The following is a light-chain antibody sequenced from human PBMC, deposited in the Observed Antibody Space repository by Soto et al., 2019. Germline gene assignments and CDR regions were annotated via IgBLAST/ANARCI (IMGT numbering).Light chain of an antibody. CDR2: ATS. Sequence: IPFAQSPFFLSSSVGDRVTVPCRASQGISSYLVWYQQKPGKAPKLLIHATSTLQSGVPSRFSGSGSGTEFTLTISSLQPEDFATYYCQQLSNYPITFGQGTRLEIK. CDR3: QQLSNYPIT. CDR1: QGISSY. V-gene: IGKV1-9*01. J-gene: IGKJ5*01.